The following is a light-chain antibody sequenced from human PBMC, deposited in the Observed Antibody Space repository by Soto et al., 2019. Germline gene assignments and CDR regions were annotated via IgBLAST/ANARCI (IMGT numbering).Light chain of an antibody. CDR1: QTLLYTDGNTY. V-gene: IGKV2-30*01. CDR2: EVS. J-gene: IGKJ1*01. CDR3: MQCSSWARR. Sequence: VMTPSPLSLPVTLGQQASISCRSSQTLLYTDGNTYLSWCQQRPGLAPRRLIYEVSNRDSGDPDRFSGSGSGTDFTLKISTVDAEDVDVYYGMQCSSWARRFGQGTMVDIK.